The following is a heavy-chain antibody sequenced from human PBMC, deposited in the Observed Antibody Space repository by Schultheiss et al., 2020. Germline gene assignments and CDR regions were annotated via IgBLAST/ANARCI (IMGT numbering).Heavy chain of an antibody. D-gene: IGHD3-22*01. Sequence: RQAPGKGLEWIGYIYYSGSTYYNPSLKSRVTIFVDTSKNQFSLKLSSVTAADTAVYYCAREYLLQGLDYWGQGTLVTVSS. CDR2: IYYSGST. V-gene: IGHV4-30-2*04. J-gene: IGHJ4*02. CDR3: AREYLLQGLDY.